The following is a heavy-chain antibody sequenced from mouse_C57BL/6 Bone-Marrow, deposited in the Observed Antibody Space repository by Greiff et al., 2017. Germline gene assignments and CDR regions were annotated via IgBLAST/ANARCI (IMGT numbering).Heavy chain of an antibody. CDR2: IYPSDSET. V-gene: IGHV1-61*01. D-gene: IGHD2-5*01. CDR3: AREDDSNYKETWFAY. J-gene: IGHJ3*01. Sequence: QVQLKQPGAELVRPGSSVKLSCKASGYTFTSYWMDWVKQRPGQGLEWIGNIYPSDSETHYNQKFKDKATLTVDKSSSTAYMQLSSLTSEDSAVYYCAREDDSNYKETWFAYWGQGTLVTVSA. CDR1: GYTFTSYW.